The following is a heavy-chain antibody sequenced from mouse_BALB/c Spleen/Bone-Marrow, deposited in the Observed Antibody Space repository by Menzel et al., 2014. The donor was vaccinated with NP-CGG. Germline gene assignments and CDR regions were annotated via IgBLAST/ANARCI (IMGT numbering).Heavy chain of an antibody. D-gene: IGHD1-2*01. CDR2: INPYNDGI. CDR1: GYTFTRYV. V-gene: IGHV1-14*01. CDR3: ASGTPATSYYALDY. J-gene: IGHJ4*01. Sequence: EVQLQESGPELVKPGASVKMSCKASGYTFTRYVIHWVRQKPGQGLEWIGYINPYNDGIKYNEKFKGKATLTSDKPSSTAYMELSRLTSEDSAVYYCASGTPATSYYALDYWGQGTSVTVSS.